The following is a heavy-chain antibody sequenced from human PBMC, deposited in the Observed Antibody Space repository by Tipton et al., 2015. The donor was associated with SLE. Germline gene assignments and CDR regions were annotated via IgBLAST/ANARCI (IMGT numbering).Heavy chain of an antibody. CDR3: AREGGVDTAPGFDP. Sequence: TLSLTCTVSGGSISSYYWSWIRQPPGKGLEWIGYIYYSGSTNYNPSLKSRVTISVDTSKNQFSLKLSYVTAADTAVYYCAREGGVDTAPGFDPCGQGTLVTVSS. CDR1: GGSISSYY. D-gene: IGHD5-18*01. J-gene: IGHJ5*02. CDR2: IYYSGST. V-gene: IGHV4-59*01.